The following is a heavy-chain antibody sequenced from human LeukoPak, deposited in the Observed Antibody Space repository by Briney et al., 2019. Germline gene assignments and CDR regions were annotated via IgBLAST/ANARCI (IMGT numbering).Heavy chain of an antibody. D-gene: IGHD1-7*01. CDR3: ATSGLELRGLAAFDI. CDR1: GFTFSSYG. Sequence: AGSLRLSRAASGFTFSSYGMHWVRQAPGKGLEWVAVISYDGSNKYYADSVKGRFTISRDNSKNTLYLQMNSLRAEDTAVYYCATSGLELRGLAAFDIWGQGTRDTVSS. J-gene: IGHJ3*02. CDR2: ISYDGSNK. V-gene: IGHV3-30*03.